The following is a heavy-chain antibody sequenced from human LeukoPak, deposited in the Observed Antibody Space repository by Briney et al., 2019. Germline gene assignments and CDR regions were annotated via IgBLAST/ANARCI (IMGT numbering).Heavy chain of an antibody. D-gene: IGHD5-12*01. J-gene: IGHJ5*02. V-gene: IGHV3-33*01. CDR2: IWYDGSNK. Sequence: GGSLRLSCAASGFTFSSYGMHWVRQAPGKGLEWVAVIWYDGSNKYYADSVKGRFTISRDNFKNTLYLQMNSLRAEDTAVYYCARDGSGVTVATGWFDPWGQGTLVTVSS. CDR1: GFTFSSYG. CDR3: ARDGSGVTVATGWFDP.